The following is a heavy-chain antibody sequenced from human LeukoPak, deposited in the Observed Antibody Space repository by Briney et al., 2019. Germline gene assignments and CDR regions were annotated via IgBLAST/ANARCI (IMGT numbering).Heavy chain of an antibody. J-gene: IGHJ4*02. CDR3: ARLYSSGWYFDY. CDR1: GFTFSSYA. CDR2: ISYDGSNT. Sequence: GGSLRLSCAASGFTFSSYAMHWVRQAPGKGLEWVAVISYDGSNTYYADSVKGRFTISRDNSKNTLYLQMSSLRAEDTAVYYCARLYSSGWYFDYWGQGTLVTVSS. V-gene: IGHV3-30*04. D-gene: IGHD6-19*01.